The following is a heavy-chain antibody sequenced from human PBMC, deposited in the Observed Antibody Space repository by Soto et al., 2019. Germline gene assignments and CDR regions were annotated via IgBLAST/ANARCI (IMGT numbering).Heavy chain of an antibody. CDR1: GFTFSSYG. CDR2: IWYDGSNK. J-gene: IGHJ1*01. D-gene: IGHD2-2*01. CDR3: ARDNGRYCSSTSCYAYFQH. V-gene: IGHV3-33*01. Sequence: GGSLRLSCAASGFTFSSYGMHWVRQAPGKGLEWVAVIWYDGSNKYYADSVKGRFTISRDNSKNTLYLQMNSLRAEDTAVYYCARDNGRYCSSTSCYAYFQHWGQGTLVTVSS.